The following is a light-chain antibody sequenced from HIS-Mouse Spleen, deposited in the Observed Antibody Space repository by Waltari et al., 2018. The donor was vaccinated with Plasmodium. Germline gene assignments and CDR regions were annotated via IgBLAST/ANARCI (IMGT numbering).Light chain of an antibody. J-gene: IGLJ2*01. Sequence: SYVLTQPPSVSVAPGQTARITCGGNKIGSKSVHVYQQKPGQAPVLFVYDDSDRPSGIPERFSGSNSGNTATLTISRVEAGDEADYYCQVWDSSSDHPVFGGGTKLTVL. V-gene: IGLV3-21*02. CDR3: QVWDSSSDHPV. CDR2: DDS. CDR1: KIGSKS.